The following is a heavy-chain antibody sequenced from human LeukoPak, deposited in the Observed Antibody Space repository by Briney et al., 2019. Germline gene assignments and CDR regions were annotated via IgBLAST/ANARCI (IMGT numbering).Heavy chain of an antibody. D-gene: IGHD6-13*01. CDR3: AKSGSWYYFDC. J-gene: IGHJ4*02. CDR1: GFTFTSYA. Sequence: PGGSLRLSCAASGFTFTSYAMGWVRQAPGKGLEWVSTISGSGDRTHYADSVKGRFTISRDNSKNTLHLQVNSLRAEDTAVYYCAKSGSWYYFDCRGQGTLVTVSS. V-gene: IGHV3-23*01. CDR2: ISGSGDRT.